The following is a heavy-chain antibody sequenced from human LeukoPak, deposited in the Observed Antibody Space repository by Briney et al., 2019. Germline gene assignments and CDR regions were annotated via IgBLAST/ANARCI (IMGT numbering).Heavy chain of an antibody. CDR1: GGSINSYY. J-gene: IGHJ4*02. D-gene: IGHD1-26*01. CDR2: SYYIEST. V-gene: IGHV4-59*08. CDR3: ARSHSGSYFFDY. Sequence: PSETLSLTCTVSGGSINSYYWSWIRQPPGKGLEWIGYSYYIESTNYNPSLKSRVTISVDTSKNQFSLKLTSVTAADTAVYYCARSHSGSYFFDYWGQGNLITVSS.